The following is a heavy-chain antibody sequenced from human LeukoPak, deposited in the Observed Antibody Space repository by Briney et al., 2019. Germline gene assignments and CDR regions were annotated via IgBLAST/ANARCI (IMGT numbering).Heavy chain of an antibody. CDR3: ARGGAGTTYCDY. CDR1: GYTFTSYD. J-gene: IGHJ4*02. D-gene: IGHD1-7*01. CDR2: MNPNSGNT. V-gene: IGHV1-8*01. Sequence: ASVKVSCKASGYTFTSYDINWVRQATGQGLEWMGWMNPNSGNTGYAQKFQGRVTMTRNTSISTAYMELSSVRSEDTAVYYCARGGAGTTYCDYWGQGTLVTVSS.